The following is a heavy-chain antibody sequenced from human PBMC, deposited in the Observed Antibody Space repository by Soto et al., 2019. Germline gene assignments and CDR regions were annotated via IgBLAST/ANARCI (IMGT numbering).Heavy chain of an antibody. CDR1: GYTFVNYE. CDR2: MNPHSGDT. CDR3: ARQQAMDY. Sequence: QVQLVQSGAEVKKPGASVKGSCKASGYTFVNYEINWVRQATGQGLEWLGWMNPHSGDTFYAQNVQGRVTMTRNTSITTAYMELNSLKSEDTAVYYCARQQAMDYWGQGTLVTVSS. V-gene: IGHV1-8*01. J-gene: IGHJ4*02.